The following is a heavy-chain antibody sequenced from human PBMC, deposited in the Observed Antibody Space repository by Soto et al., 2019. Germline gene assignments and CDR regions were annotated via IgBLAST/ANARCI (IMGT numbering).Heavy chain of an antibody. D-gene: IGHD3-3*01. CDR3: AKGRSGYYPLNFLFCLDA. V-gene: IGHV3-30*18. CDR2: ISENGTTK. Sequence: QVQVVESGGGVVQPGKSLRLSCAASGFNFGNFAMHWVRQTPGGGLEWVAVISENGTTKYFGDSVKGRLTISRDNSRNTVDLQMNSLRPEDTAIYFCAKGRSGYYPLNFLFCLDACGRGTKVAVSS. CDR1: GFNFGNFA. J-gene: IGHJ6*02.